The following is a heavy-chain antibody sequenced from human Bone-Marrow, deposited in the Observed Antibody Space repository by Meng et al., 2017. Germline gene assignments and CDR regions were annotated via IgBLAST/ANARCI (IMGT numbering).Heavy chain of an antibody. V-gene: IGHV3-48*04. Sequence: GESLKISCAASGFTFSSYWMHWVRQAPGKGLEWVSYISSSGSTIYYADSVKGRFTISRDNAKNSLYLQMNSLRAEDTAVYYCARVRGREKRYCSGGSCYFNWFDPWGQGTLVTVSS. CDR3: ARVRGREKRYCSGGSCYFNWFDP. CDR2: ISSSGSTI. CDR1: GFTFSSYW. D-gene: IGHD2-15*01. J-gene: IGHJ5*02.